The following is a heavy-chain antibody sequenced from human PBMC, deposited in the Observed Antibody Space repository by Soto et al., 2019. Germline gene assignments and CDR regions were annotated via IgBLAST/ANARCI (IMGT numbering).Heavy chain of an antibody. CDR1: GFTFSNYA. D-gene: IGHD2-2*01. V-gene: IGHV3-23*01. Sequence: GGSLRLSCAASGFTFSNYAMSWVRQAPGKGLEWVSGISGSGGSTYYADSVKGRFTISRDDSKNTLYLQMNSLRAEDTALYFCMKGYCSTTSCYLLDCWGQGTLVTVSS. CDR3: MKGYCSTTSCYLLDC. J-gene: IGHJ4*02. CDR2: ISGSGGST.